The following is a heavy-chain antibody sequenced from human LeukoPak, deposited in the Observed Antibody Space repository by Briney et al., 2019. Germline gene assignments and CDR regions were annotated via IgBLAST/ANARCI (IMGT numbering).Heavy chain of an antibody. Sequence: APVKVSCKASGGTFSSYAISWVRQAPGKGLEWMGGFDPEDGETIYAQKFQGRVTMTEDTSTDTAYMELSSLRSEDTAVYYCATSGCSGGSCYLRNSAFDIWGQGTMVTVSS. D-gene: IGHD2-15*01. CDR3: ATSGCSGGSCYLRNSAFDI. CDR2: FDPEDGET. J-gene: IGHJ3*02. V-gene: IGHV1-24*01. CDR1: GGTFSSYA.